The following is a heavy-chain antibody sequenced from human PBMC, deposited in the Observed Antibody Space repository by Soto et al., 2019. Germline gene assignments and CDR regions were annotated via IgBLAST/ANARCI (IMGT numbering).Heavy chain of an antibody. V-gene: IGHV3-9*01. J-gene: IGHJ6*04. CDR3: GRDKIVDV. Sequence: EVQLVESGGGLVQPGRSLRLSCAASGFTFDDYAMHWVRQAPGKGLEWVSGITWHSGNIEYADSVKGRFTISRDNAKNSLYLQMNSLRVEDTAMYYCGRDKIVDVWGKGTTVTVSS. CDR1: GFTFDDYA. CDR2: ITWHSGNI.